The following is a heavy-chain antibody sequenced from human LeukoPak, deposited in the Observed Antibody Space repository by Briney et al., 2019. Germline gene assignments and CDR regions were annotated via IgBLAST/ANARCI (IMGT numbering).Heavy chain of an antibody. V-gene: IGHV4-59*01. CDR1: GGSLSSYH. Sequence: SETLSLTCTVSGGSLSSYHWNWLRQPPGKGLEQIGYIDNSGSTYYSTSLKSRVTISVDTSKNQFSLKLSSVTTADTAVYYCARGLKWVTGWYYFDYWGQGPLVTVSS. CDR2: IDNSGST. D-gene: IGHD6-19*01. J-gene: IGHJ4*02. CDR3: ARGLKWVTGWYYFDY.